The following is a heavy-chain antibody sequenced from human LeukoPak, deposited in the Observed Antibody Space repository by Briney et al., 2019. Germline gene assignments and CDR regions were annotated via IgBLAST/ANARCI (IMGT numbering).Heavy chain of an antibody. CDR1: GGSISSSSYY. CDR3: ARHIDTALFDYYFDY. Sequence: SETLSLTCTVSGGSISSSSYYWGWIRQPPGKGLEWIGSIYYSGSTYYNPSLKSRVTISVDTSKNQFSLKLSSVTAADTAVYYCARHIDTALFDYYFDYWGQGTLVTVSS. CDR2: IYYSGST. D-gene: IGHD5-18*01. J-gene: IGHJ4*02. V-gene: IGHV4-39*01.